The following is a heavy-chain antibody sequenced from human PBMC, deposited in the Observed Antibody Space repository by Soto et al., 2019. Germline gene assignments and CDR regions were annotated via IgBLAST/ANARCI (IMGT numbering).Heavy chain of an antibody. CDR1: GYTFTSYG. CDR3: ARSKYRPPSSYSYGRDV. J-gene: IGHJ6*02. V-gene: IGHV1-18*01. CDR2: ISAYNGNT. D-gene: IGHD2-2*02. Sequence: QVQLVQSGAEVKKPGASVKVSCKASGYTFTSYGISWVRQAPGQGLEWMGWISAYNGNTNYAQKLQGRVTMTTDTPTSPAYRELRGLRSDDTAVYYCARSKYRPPSSYSYGRDVWAKGPRSPSP.